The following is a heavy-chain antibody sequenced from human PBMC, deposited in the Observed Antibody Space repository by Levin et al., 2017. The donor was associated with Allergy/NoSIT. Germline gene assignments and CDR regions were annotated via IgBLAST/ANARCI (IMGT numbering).Heavy chain of an antibody. Sequence: SQTLSLTCAVYGGSFSGYYWSWIRQPPGKGLEWIGEINHSGSTNYNPSLKSRVTISVDTSKNQFSLKLSSVTAADTAVYYCARGRGSITMVRGVPDYWGQGTLVTVSS. CDR2: INHSGST. D-gene: IGHD3-10*01. J-gene: IGHJ4*02. CDR3: ARGRGSITMVRGVPDY. CDR1: GGSFSGYY. V-gene: IGHV4-34*01.